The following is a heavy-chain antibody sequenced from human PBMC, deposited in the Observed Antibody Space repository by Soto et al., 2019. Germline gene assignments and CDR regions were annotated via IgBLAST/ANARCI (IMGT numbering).Heavy chain of an antibody. J-gene: IGHJ6*02. Sequence: QVQLVQSGAEVKKPGSSVKVSCKASGGTFSSYTISWVRQAPGQGLEWMGRIIPILGIANYAQKFQGRVTITADKSTSTAYMELSSLRSEDTAVYYCARGVGAAAVYYGMDVWGQGTTVTVSS. V-gene: IGHV1-69*02. CDR3: ARGVGAAAVYYGMDV. D-gene: IGHD6-13*01. CDR2: IIPILGIA. CDR1: GGTFSSYT.